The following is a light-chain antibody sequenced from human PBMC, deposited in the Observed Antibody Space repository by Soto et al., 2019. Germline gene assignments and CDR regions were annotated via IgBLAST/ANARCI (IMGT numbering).Light chain of an antibody. CDR2: DVS. CDR1: SSDVGTYNY. Sequence: QSVLTQPASVSGSPGQSITISCTGTSSDVGTYNYVSWDQHRPGKAPKLMIYDVSYRPSGVSNRFSVSNSANTASLTNSGLQAEDEADYYCSSYTTSNTQVFGGGTKLTVL. CDR3: SSYTTSNTQV. J-gene: IGLJ3*02. V-gene: IGLV2-14*01.